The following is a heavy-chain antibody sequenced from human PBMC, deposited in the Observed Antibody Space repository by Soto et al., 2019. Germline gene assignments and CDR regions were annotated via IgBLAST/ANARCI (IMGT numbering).Heavy chain of an antibody. D-gene: IGHD5-18*01. V-gene: IGHV3-21*01. CDR3: ARVVVGTAMGSRWFDP. CDR1: GFTVSSYS. J-gene: IGHJ5*02. CDR2: ISSSSSYI. Sequence: LRLSCAASGFTVSSYSMNWVRQAPGKGLEWVSSISSSSSYIYYADSVKGRFTISRDNAKNSLYLQMNSLRAEDTAVYYCARVVVGTAMGSRWFDPWGQGTLVTVSS.